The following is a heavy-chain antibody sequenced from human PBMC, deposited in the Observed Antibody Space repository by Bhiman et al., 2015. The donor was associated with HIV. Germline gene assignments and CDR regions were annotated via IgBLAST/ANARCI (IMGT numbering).Heavy chain of an antibody. Sequence: EVQLVESGGGLVQPGGSLRLSCAASGFTFSSYSMNWVRQAPGKGLEWVSYISRSSSYIYYADSIKGRFTISRDNAKNSLYLQMNSLRAEDTAVYYCASGHAIAAAGRDWGQGTLVTVSS. CDR2: ISRSSSYI. J-gene: IGHJ4*02. V-gene: IGHV3-21*05. D-gene: IGHD6-13*01. CDR3: ASGHAIAAAGRD. CDR1: GFTFSSYS.